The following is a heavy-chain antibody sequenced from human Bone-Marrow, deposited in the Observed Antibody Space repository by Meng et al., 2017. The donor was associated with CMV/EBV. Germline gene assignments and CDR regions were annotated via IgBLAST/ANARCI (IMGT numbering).Heavy chain of an antibody. V-gene: IGHV3-43*01. D-gene: IGHD6-13*01. CDR1: GFTFDDYT. CDR3: ARDSWTRSDFDY. CDR2: ISWDGGTT. J-gene: IGHJ4*02. Sequence: GGSLRLSCAASGFTFDDYTMHWVRQAPGKGLEWVSLISWDGGTTYYADSVKGRFTISRDNAKNSLYLQMNSLRAEDTAVYYCARDSWTRSDFDYWGQGTLVTVSS.